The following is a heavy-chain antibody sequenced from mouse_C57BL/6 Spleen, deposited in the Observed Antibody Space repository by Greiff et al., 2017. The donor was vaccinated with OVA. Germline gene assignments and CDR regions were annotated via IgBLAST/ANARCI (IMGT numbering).Heavy chain of an antibody. CDR1: GYTFTSYW. Sequence: QVQLQQPGAELVKPGASVKMSCKASGYTFTSYWITWVKQRPGQGLEWIGDIYPGSGSTNYNEKFKSKATLTVDTSSSTAYMQLSSLTSEDSAVYYCAREATTVVASPYCDVWGTGTTVTVSS. D-gene: IGHD1-1*01. CDR2: IYPGSGST. J-gene: IGHJ1*03. CDR3: AREATTVVASPYCDV. V-gene: IGHV1-55*01.